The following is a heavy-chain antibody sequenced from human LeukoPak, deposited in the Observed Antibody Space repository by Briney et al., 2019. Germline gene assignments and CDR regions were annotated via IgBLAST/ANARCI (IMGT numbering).Heavy chain of an antibody. J-gene: IGHJ3*02. CDR3: VRGRWTPLMPLDI. Sequence: SETLSLTCTVSGGSIRNYYLNWIRQPPGKGLKWIGYVYYSGSTNYAPSLQSRVTISLDTSKYQISLKLNSVTSADTAVYYCVRGRWTPLMPLDIWGQGTMVTVSS. V-gene: IGHV4-59*01. CDR1: GGSIRNYY. CDR2: VYYSGST. D-gene: IGHD2-15*01.